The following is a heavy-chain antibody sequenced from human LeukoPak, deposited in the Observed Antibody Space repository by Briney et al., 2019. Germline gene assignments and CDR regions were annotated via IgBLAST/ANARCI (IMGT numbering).Heavy chain of an antibody. CDR2: INPTGSST. D-gene: IGHD1-26*01. J-gene: IGHJ5*02. CDR1: GYSFTSHY. Sequence: ASVKVSCKASGYSFTSHYMHWVRQAPGQGREWLGLINPTGSSTLYAQKFQGRVTMTRDMSTTTDYMELSSLRSDDTAVYYCARDNSVGDVAWWFDPWGQGTLVTVSS. CDR3: ARDNSVGDVAWWFDP. V-gene: IGHV1-46*01.